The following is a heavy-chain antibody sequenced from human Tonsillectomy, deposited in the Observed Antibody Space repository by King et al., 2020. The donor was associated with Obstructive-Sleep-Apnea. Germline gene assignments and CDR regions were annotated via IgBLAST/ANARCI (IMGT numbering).Heavy chain of an antibody. Sequence: QLQESGPGLVKPSETLSLTCTVSGYSISSGYYWGWIRQPPGKGLEWIGSIYHSGSTYYNPSLKSRVTISVDTSKNQFSLKLSSVTAADTAVYYCARGPGEIVVVITTWDWFDPWGQGTLVTVSS. J-gene: IGHJ5*02. CDR2: IYHSGST. V-gene: IGHV4-38-2*02. CDR3: ARGPGEIVVVITTWDWFDP. D-gene: IGHD3-22*01. CDR1: GYSISSGYY.